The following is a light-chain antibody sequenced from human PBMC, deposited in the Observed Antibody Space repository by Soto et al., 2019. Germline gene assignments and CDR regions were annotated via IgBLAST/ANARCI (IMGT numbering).Light chain of an antibody. Sequence: SALTQPASVSGSPGQSITISCTGTSSDIGAYNYVSWYQHHPGKAPKLMIYEVTNRPSGVSNRFSGSKSGNTASLTISGLQAEDEADYYCISYTTNSTLLFGGGTKLTVL. J-gene: IGLJ2*01. CDR3: ISYTTNSTLL. CDR2: EVT. V-gene: IGLV2-14*01. CDR1: SSDIGAYNY.